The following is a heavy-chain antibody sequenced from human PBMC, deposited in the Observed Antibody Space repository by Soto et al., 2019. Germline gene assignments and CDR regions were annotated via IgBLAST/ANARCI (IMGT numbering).Heavy chain of an antibody. CDR1: DYTFTSYD. V-gene: IGHV1-18*01. CDR2: IGAYSGNT. CDR3: AREGKTEYYVDY. J-gene: IGHJ4*02. Sequence: QVQLVQSGAEVKKPGASVKVSCKASDYTFTSYDISWVRQAPGQGLEWMGWIGAYSGNTNYAQKFQGRVTMTTDTSTSTAYMELRSLRSDDTAVYYCAREGKTEYYVDYWGRGTLVTVSS.